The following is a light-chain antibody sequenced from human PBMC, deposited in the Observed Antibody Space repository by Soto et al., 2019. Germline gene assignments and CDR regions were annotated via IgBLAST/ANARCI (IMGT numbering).Light chain of an antibody. J-gene: IGKJ1*01. Sequence: DIQMTQSPSSLSASVGDRVTITCRASQSISNYLHWYQQKPGEAPKLLMYAASSLQSEVPSRFSCSGSWTDLTPTISSLQPEDFSTYDGLQSYVIPRTFRQGTEVTTK. CDR3: LQSYVIPRT. CDR2: AAS. CDR1: QSISNY. V-gene: IGKV1-39*01.